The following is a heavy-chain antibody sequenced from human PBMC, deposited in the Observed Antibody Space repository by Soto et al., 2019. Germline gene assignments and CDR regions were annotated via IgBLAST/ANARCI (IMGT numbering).Heavy chain of an antibody. D-gene: IGHD3-10*01. CDR2: IIPIVATA. CDR3: ARDLLGFGYTYADV. V-gene: IGHV1-69*12. Sequence: QVQLVQSGAEVKKPGSSVKVSCKASGGTFSSYAISWVRQAPGQGLEWMGGIIPIVATANYAQKFQGRVTMTADESTSTAYMELGSLRSEATAVYYCARDLLGFGYTYADVWGQGTTVTVSS. CDR1: GGTFSSYA. J-gene: IGHJ6*02.